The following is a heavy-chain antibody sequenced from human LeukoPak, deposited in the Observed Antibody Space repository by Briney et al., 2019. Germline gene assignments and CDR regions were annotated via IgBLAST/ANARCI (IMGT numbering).Heavy chain of an antibody. CDR2: INPNSGGT. CDR3: ARGYCSNTSRYFAPKSFDY. J-gene: IGHJ4*02. D-gene: IGHD2-2*01. CDR1: GYTFTGYY. Sequence: ASVKVSCKAFGYTFTGYYMHWVRQAPGQGLEWMGWINPNSGGTNYAQKFQGRVTMTRDTSISTAYMELSRLRSDDTAVYFCARGYCSNTSRYFAPKSFDYWGQGTLVTVSS. V-gene: IGHV1-2*02.